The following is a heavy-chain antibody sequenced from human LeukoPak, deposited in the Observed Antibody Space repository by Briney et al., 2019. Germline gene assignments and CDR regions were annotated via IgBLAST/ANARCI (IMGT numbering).Heavy chain of an antibody. D-gene: IGHD3-10*01. CDR2: INHSGST. J-gene: IGHJ4*02. CDR3: ARLLVDGSGSYSFDY. V-gene: IGHV4-34*01. Sequence: PSETLSLTCAVYGGSFSGYYWSWIRQPPGKGLEWIGEINHSGSTNYNPSLKSRVTISVDTSKNQFSLKLSSVTAADTAVYYCARLLVDGSGSYSFDYWGQGTLVTVSS. CDR1: GGSFSGYY.